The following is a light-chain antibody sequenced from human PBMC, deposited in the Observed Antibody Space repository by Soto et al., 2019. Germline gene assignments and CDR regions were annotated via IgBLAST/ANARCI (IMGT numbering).Light chain of an antibody. J-gene: IGKJ1*01. CDR2: GAS. V-gene: IGKV3-15*01. Sequence: EVVMTQSPATLSVSPGDTATLSCRASQGVSSSLAWYQQKPGQAPRLLIYGASTRATGVPARFSGSGSGTEFTLTISRLQSEDFAVYYCQQYYNWRPRFGQGTKLDIK. CDR1: QGVSSS. CDR3: QQYYNWRPR.